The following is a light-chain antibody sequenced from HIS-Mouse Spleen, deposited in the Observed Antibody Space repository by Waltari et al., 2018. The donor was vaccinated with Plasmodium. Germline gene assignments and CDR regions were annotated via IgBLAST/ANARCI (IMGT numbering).Light chain of an antibody. CDR1: QSVSSY. CDR3: QQRSNWPRVLT. CDR2: DAS. J-gene: IGKJ4*01. Sequence: EIVLTQSPATLSLSPGERATLSCRASQSVSSYLSWSQQKPGQAPRLLNYDASNRATGNPARFSGSGSGTDFTLTISSLEPEDFAVYYCQQRSNWPRVLTFGGGTKVEIK. V-gene: IGKV3-11*01.